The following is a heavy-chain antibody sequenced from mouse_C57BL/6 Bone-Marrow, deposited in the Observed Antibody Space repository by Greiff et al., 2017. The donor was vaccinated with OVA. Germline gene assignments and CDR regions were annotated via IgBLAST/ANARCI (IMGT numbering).Heavy chain of an antibody. D-gene: IGHD3-2*02. CDR3: ARDPSSGYGY. Sequence: EVQLVESGGGLVKPGGSLKLSCAASGYTFSSYAMSWVRQTPEKRLEWVATISDGGSYTYYPDNVKGRFTISRDNTKNNLYLQMSHLKSEDTAMXYCARDPSSGYGYWGQGTTLTVSS. V-gene: IGHV5-4*01. CDR1: GYTFSSYA. J-gene: IGHJ2*01. CDR2: ISDGGSYT.